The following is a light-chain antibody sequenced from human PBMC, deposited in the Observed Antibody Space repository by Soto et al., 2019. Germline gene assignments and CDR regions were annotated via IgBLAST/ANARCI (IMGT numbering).Light chain of an antibody. CDR1: SSNVGGDYDY. J-gene: IGLJ3*02. V-gene: IGLV2-11*01. CDR2: DVT. CDR3: CSYAGIFTWV. Sequence: QSALTQPRSVSGSLGQSVTISCTGTSSNVGGDYDYVSWYQQHPDGAPRLIIYDVTKRPSGVPDRFSGSKSGNTASLTISGLRAEDEADYFCCSYAGIFTWVFGGGTKLTVL.